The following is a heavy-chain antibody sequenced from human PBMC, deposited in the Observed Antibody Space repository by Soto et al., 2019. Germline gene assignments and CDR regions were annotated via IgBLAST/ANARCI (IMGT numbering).Heavy chain of an antibody. V-gene: IGHV1-3*01. CDR1: GYTFTSYA. J-gene: IGHJ6*02. Sequence: ASVKVSCKASGYTFTSYAMHWVRQAPGQRLEWMGWINAGNGNTKYSQKFQGRVTITRDTSASTAYMELSSLRSEDTAVYYCARDNCSSTSCQNRLHYYYGMDVWG. CDR3: ARDNCSSTSCQNRLHYYYGMDV. CDR2: INAGNGNT. D-gene: IGHD2-2*01.